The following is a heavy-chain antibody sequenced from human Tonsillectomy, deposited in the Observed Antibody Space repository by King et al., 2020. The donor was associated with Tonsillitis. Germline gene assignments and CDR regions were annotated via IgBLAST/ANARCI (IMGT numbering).Heavy chain of an antibody. CDR1: GYSFTRNW. V-gene: IGHV5-51*01. CDR3: ARLGTLVRGVIDYYYGMDV. Sequence: VQLVQSGAEVKKPGESLKISCKGSGYSFTRNWIGWVRQMPGKGLEWMGIIXPGDSXTRXSXSFQGQVTISADKPISTAYLQWSSLKASDTAMYYCARLGTLVRGVIDYYYGMDVWGQGTTVTVSS. D-gene: IGHD3-10*01. CDR2: IXPGDSXT. J-gene: IGHJ6*02.